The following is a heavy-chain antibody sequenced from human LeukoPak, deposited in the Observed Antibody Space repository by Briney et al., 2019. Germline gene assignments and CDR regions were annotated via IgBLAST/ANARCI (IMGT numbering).Heavy chain of an antibody. CDR3: ASSYGSGSYHSYPVDY. J-gene: IGHJ4*02. V-gene: IGHV4-59*01. Sequence: SETLSLTCTVSGGTISSYYWSWIRQPPGKGLEWIGYIYYSGSTNYNPSLKSRVTISVDTSKNQFSLKLSSVTAADTAVDYCASSYGSGSYHSYPVDYWGRGTLVTVSS. D-gene: IGHD3-10*01. CDR1: GGTISSYY. CDR2: IYYSGST.